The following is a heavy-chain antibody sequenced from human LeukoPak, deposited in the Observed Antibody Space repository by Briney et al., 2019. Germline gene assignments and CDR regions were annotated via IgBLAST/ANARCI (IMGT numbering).Heavy chain of an antibody. D-gene: IGHD3-22*01. V-gene: IGHV3-23*01. J-gene: IGHJ3*02. Sequence: PGGSLRLSCAASGFTFSSYAMSWVRQAPGKGLEWVSAISGSGGSTYYADSVKGRFTISRDNSKNTLYLQMNSLRAEDTAVYYCAKVRFTITMIVVGLGDAFDIWGHGTMVTVSS. CDR2: ISGSGGST. CDR3: AKVRFTITMIVVGLGDAFDI. CDR1: GFTFSSYA.